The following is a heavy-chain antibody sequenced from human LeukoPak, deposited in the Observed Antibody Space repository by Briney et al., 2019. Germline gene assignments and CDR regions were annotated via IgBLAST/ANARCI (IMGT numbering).Heavy chain of an antibody. CDR2: INANSGGT. D-gene: IGHD3-10*01. V-gene: IGHV1-2*02. CDR1: GYTFTGYY. CDR3: PRDWGD. J-gene: IGHJ4*02. Sequence: GASVKVSCRASGYTFTGYYMHWVRQAPGQGLEWMGWINANSGGTNYAQKFQGRVTMTRDASISTAYMVLSRRTFDDRAVYYCPRDWGDWGQGTLVTVSS.